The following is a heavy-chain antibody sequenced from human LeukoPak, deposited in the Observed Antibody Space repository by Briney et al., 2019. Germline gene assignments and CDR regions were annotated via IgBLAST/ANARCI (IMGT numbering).Heavy chain of an antibody. V-gene: IGHV4-59*01. J-gene: IGHJ4*02. Sequence: PSETLSLTFTVSGGSISSYYWSWIRQPPGKGLEWIGYIYYSGSTNYNPSLKSRVTISVDTSKNQFSLKLSSVTAADTAVYYCARALYSGSMYYFDYWGQGTLVTVSS. D-gene: IGHD1-26*01. CDR3: ARALYSGSMYYFDY. CDR2: IYYSGST. CDR1: GGSISSYY.